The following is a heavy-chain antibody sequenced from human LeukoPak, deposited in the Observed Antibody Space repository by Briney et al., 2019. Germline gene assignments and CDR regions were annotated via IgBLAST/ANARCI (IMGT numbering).Heavy chain of an antibody. Sequence: ASAKVSCKASGYTFTSYDINWVRQATGQGLEWMGWMNPNSGNTGYAQKFQGRVTITRNTSISTAYMELSSLRSEDTAVYYCARAPRITMVRGVIYWFDPWGQGTLVTVSS. J-gene: IGHJ5*02. D-gene: IGHD3-10*01. CDR2: MNPNSGNT. CDR1: GYTFTSYD. CDR3: ARAPRITMVRGVIYWFDP. V-gene: IGHV1-8*03.